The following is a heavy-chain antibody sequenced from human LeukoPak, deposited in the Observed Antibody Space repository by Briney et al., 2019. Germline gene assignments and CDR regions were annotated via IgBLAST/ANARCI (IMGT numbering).Heavy chain of an antibody. J-gene: IGHJ4*02. D-gene: IGHD6-19*01. CDR3: ARHGAVAGRGGYYFDY. CDR2: IYYSGST. CDR1: SGSISSNY. Sequence: PSETLSLTCTVSSGSISSNYWSWVRQPPGKGLEWIGYIYYSGSTNCNPSLKSRVTISVDTSKKEFFLKLSSVTAADTAVYYCARHGAVAGRGGYYFDYWGQGTLVTVSS. V-gene: IGHV4-59*08.